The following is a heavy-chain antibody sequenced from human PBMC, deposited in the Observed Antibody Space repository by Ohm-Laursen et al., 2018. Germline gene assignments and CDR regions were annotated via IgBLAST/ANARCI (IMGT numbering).Heavy chain of an antibody. CDR3: VRDGRDYDSSVS. V-gene: IGHV4-59*06. Sequence: SETLSLTCTVSGGSISSYYWSWIRQPPGKGLEWIGYIYYSGSTYYNPSLKSRVTISVDTSKNQFSLKLSSVTAADTAVYYCVRDGRDYDSSVSWGQGTLVTVSS. D-gene: IGHD3-22*01. CDR2: IYYSGST. J-gene: IGHJ5*02. CDR1: GGSISSYY.